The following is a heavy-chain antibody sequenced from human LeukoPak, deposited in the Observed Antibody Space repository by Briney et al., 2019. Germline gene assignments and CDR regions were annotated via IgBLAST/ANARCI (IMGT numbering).Heavy chain of an antibody. V-gene: IGHV1-69*13. Sequence: SVTVSCKASGGTFNNYVISWVRQAPGQGLEWMGGIIPMSGTSKYTQRFQGRVTITADGSTNTAYMELSSLGSDDTAVYYCARGPYGVYSGDYYYYYMDVWGKGTTVTVSS. CDR2: IIPMSGTS. J-gene: IGHJ6*03. CDR3: ARGPYGVYSGDYYYYYMDV. CDR1: GGTFNNYV. D-gene: IGHD4-17*01.